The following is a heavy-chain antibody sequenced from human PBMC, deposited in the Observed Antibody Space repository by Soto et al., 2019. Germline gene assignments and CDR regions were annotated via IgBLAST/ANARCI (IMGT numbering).Heavy chain of an antibody. J-gene: IGHJ4*02. CDR2: IIPIFGTA. V-gene: IGHV1-69*13. Sequence: ASVKVSCKASGGTFSSYAISWVRQAPGQGLEWMGGIIPIFGTANYAQKFQGRVTITADESTSTAYMELSSLRSEDTAVYYCTREQSGHLDYWGQGTLVTVSS. CDR3: TREQSGHLDY. D-gene: IGHD6-19*01. CDR1: GGTFSSYA.